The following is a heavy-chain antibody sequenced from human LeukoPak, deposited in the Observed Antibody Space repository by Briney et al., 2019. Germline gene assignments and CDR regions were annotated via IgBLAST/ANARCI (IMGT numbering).Heavy chain of an antibody. CDR2: IYTSGSN. CDR3: ARVGDYASKD. J-gene: IGHJ4*02. V-gene: IGHV4-4*07. CDR1: GGSVSIYH. D-gene: IGHD3-16*01. Sequence: SETLSLTCTVSGGSVSIYHWSWIRQPAGKGLEWIGRIYTSGSNDYNPSLKSRVTMSVDTSKNHFSLSLISVTAADTAVYYCARVGDYASKDWGQGTLVTVSS.